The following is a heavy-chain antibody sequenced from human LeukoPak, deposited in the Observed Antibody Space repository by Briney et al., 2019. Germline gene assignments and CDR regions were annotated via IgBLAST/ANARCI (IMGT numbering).Heavy chain of an antibody. J-gene: IGHJ3*02. CDR3: ARYGRYRAFDI. CDR1: GFTSSAYW. CDR2: INSDVSTT. Sequence: PGGSLRLSCAASGFTSSAYWMHWVRHVPGKGLVWVSRINSDVSTTNYADSVKGRFTISRDNAKNTIYLQMNSLRAEDTAVYYCARYGRYRAFDIWGPGTVVTVSS. V-gene: IGHV3-74*01. D-gene: IGHD1-26*01.